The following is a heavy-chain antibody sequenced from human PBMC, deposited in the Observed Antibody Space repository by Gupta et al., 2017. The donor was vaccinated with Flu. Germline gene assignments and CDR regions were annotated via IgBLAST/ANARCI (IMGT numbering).Heavy chain of an antibody. CDR3: ARDAPAAAPGWDPALPTGLLDS. J-gene: IGHJ4*02. CDR2: IWHDGSKE. Sequence: VHLWEPGGAVARPGRPLSSHGVFPGSLSVPSAWPWPPRAPGKGLEWVAVIWHDGSKEFHAESVEGRFTISRDNSKTTLFLEMANLRDEDTAIYYCARDAPAAAPGWDPALPTGLLDSWGQGTRVTVSS. D-gene: IGHD5-18*01. V-gene: IGHV3-33*01. CDR1: GSLSVPSA.